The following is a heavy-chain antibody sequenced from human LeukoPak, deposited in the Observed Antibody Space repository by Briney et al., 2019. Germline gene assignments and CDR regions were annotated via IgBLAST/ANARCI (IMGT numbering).Heavy chain of an antibody. CDR3: GRNVVLGSGSVDY. J-gene: IGHJ4*02. V-gene: IGHV3-74*01. Sequence: GGSLRLSCAASGFTFTNHWMHWVRHAPGKGLVWVSRIRGDGGDTSYADSVKGRFTISRDNAKNTLYLQMDSLGAEDTAVYYCGRNVVLGSGSVDYWGQGGLVAVFS. CDR2: IRGDGGDT. CDR1: GFTFTNHW. D-gene: IGHD3-10*01.